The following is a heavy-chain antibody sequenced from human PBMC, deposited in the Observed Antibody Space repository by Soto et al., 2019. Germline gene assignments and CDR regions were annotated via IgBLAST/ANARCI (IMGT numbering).Heavy chain of an antibody. D-gene: IGHD2-2*01. CDR1: SCYFSSSNW. V-gene: IGHV4-4*02. J-gene: IGHJ5*02. Sequence: TGETLSLTCAVSSCYFSSSNWWSWVRQPPGKRMEWRGEIYHSGSTSYNPSLKSRVTISVDKSMSRFSLKRSCVTAADTAVYYYARLRSGYSSSTSCYETIDPWGQGTLVTVSS. CDR2: IYHSGST. CDR3: ARLRSGYSSSTSCYETIDP.